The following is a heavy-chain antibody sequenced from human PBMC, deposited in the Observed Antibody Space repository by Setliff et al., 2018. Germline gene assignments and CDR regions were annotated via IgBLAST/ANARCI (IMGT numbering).Heavy chain of an antibody. V-gene: IGHV3-9*01. D-gene: IGHD2-8*01. CDR3: ARGHCTTISCFLDH. CDR1: GFIFDDYA. CDR2: IRAGSDNI. Sequence: PGGSLRLSCAASGFIFDDYAMYWVRQAPGKGLGWVSGIRAGSDNIAYADSVKGRFTISRDNAKNSLYLQLDSLRPDDTAFYYCARGHCTTISCFLDHWGQGIMVTVSS. J-gene: IGHJ4*02.